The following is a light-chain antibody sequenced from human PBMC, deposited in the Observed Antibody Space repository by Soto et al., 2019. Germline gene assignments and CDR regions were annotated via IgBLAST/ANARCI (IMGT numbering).Light chain of an antibody. V-gene: IGKV3-15*01. J-gene: IGKJ4*02. Sequence: EIVLTQSPATLSAFPGDRVTLSCRASQALNTRLAWYQHKPGQAPRLLIYGASTRATDMPGRFSGSGSGTEFTLTISSLQSEDFAVYYCQQYKNWPRTFGRGTKVDIK. CDR2: GAS. CDR3: QQYKNWPRT. CDR1: QALNTR.